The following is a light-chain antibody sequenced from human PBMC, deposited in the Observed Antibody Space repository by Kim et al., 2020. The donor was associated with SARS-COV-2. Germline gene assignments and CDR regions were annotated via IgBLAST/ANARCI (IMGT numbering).Light chain of an antibody. CDR2: DVS. Sequence: ASVGDRVTITCRASQSISTWLAWYQHKPGKAPKLLIHDVSGLESGVPSRFSGSGSGTEFTLTISSLQPDDYATYYCQQYDTNSRTFGRGTKVDIK. CDR1: QSISTW. V-gene: IGKV1-5*01. J-gene: IGKJ1*01. CDR3: QQYDTNSRT.